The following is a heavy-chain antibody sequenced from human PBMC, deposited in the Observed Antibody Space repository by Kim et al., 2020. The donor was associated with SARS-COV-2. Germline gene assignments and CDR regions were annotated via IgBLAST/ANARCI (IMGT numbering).Heavy chain of an antibody. CDR3: AKAGTVLVNFYYYYMDA. CDR1: GFTFNTFA. CDR2: ISGSGAST. D-gene: IGHD5-18*01. Sequence: GGSLRLSCAASGFTFNTFAMNWVRQAPGKGLEWVSAISGSGASTYYADSVKGRYTVSRDNSKNTLYLQMNSLRADDTAVYYCAKAGTVLVNFYYYYMDA. J-gene: IGHJ6*03. V-gene: IGHV3-23*01.